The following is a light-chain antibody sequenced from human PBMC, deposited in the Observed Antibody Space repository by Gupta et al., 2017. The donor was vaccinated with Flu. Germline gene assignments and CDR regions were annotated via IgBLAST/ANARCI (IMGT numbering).Light chain of an antibody. CDR2: KVS. Sequence: DVVMTQSPLSLPVTLGQPASISCRSSQSLVYSDGNTYLNWFQQRPGQCPRRLIYKVSNRDAGVPDRFSGSGSGTDFTLKISRGEAVDVGVYYCRRSTHWPPITFGGGSKVDIK. CDR1: QSLVYSDGNTY. J-gene: IGKJ4*01. CDR3: RRSTHWPPIT. V-gene: IGKV2-30*01.